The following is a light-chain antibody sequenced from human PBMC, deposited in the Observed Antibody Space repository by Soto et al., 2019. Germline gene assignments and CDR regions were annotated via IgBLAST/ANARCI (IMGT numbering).Light chain of an antibody. CDR1: SSDVGSYNY. CDR3: ISYTSISTYV. J-gene: IGLJ1*01. Sequence: QSVLTQPASVSGSPGQSIAISCTGTSSDVGSYNYVSWYQHHPGKAPKVMIYDVSSRPSGVSNRFSGSKSGNTASLTISGLQAEDEADYYSISYTSISTYVFGTGTKVTVL. CDR2: DVS. V-gene: IGLV2-14*03.